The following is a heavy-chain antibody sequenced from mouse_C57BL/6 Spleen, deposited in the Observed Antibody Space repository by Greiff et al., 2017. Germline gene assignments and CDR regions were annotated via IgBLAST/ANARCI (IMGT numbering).Heavy chain of an antibody. J-gene: IGHJ3*01. V-gene: IGHV1-64*01. Sequence: QVQLKQPGAELVKPGASVKLSCKASGYTFTSYWMHWVKQRPGQGLEWIGMIHPNSGSTNYNEKFKSKATLTVDKSSSTAYMQLSSLTSEDSAVYYCARDGDYGYLAYWGQGTLVTVSA. CDR3: ARDGDYGYLAY. D-gene: IGHD2-2*01. CDR2: IHPNSGST. CDR1: GYTFTSYW.